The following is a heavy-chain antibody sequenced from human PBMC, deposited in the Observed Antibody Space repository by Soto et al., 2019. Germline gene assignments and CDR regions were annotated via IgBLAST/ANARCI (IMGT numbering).Heavy chain of an antibody. CDR3: ARDCSSTSCYDYYYMDV. Sequence: PGGSLRLSCAASGFTFSSYIMNWVRQAPGKGLEWVSYISSSSSTIYYADSVKGRFTISRDNAKNSLYLQMNSLRAEDTAVYYCARDCSSTSCYDYYYMDVWGKGTTVTVSS. J-gene: IGHJ6*03. D-gene: IGHD2-2*01. V-gene: IGHV3-48*01. CDR2: ISSSSSTI. CDR1: GFTFSSYI.